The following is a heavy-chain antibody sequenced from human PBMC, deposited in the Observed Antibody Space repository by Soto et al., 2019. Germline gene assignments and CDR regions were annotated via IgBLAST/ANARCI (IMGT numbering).Heavy chain of an antibody. D-gene: IGHD2-2*01. Sequence: PGGSLRLSCAASGFTFSSYAMSWVRQAPGKGLEWVSAISGSGGSTYYADSVKGRFTISRDNSKNTLYLQMNSLRAEDTAVYYCARGGCSSTSCLFDYWGQGTLVTVSS. CDR3: ARGGCSSTSCLFDY. CDR1: GFTFSSYA. V-gene: IGHV3-23*01. J-gene: IGHJ4*02. CDR2: ISGSGGST.